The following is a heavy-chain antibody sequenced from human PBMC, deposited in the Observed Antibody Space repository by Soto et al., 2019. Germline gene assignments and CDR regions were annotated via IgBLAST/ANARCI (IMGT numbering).Heavy chain of an antibody. CDR3: ARHVHSSSWGIDV. V-gene: IGHV4-61*08. CDR1: GGSISSGDYY. Sequence: SETLSLTCTVSGGSISSGDYYWSWIRQPPGKGLEWIGYFYYSGSTNNNPSLKSRVTISVDTSKNQFFLKLTSVIAADTAMYYCARHVHSSSWGIDVRGQGTTVTVSS. D-gene: IGHD6-13*01. CDR2: FYYSGST. J-gene: IGHJ6*02.